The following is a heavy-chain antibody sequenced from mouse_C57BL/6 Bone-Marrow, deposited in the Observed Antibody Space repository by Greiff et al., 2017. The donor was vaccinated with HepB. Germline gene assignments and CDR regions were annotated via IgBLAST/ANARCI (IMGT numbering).Heavy chain of an antibody. CDR2: ISYDGSN. Sequence: DVQLQQSGPGLVKPSQSLSLTCSVTGYSITSGYYWNWIRQFPGNKLEWMGYISYDGSNNYNPSLKNRISITRDTSKNQFFLKLNSVTTEDTATYYCASGDGYSYFDYWGQGTTLTVSS. CDR3: ASGDGYSYFDY. D-gene: IGHD2-3*01. CDR1: GYSITSGYY. J-gene: IGHJ2*01. V-gene: IGHV3-6*01.